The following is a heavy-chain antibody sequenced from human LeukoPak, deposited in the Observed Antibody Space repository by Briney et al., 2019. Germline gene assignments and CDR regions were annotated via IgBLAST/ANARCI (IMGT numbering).Heavy chain of an antibody. Sequence: ASAKVSCKASGYTFTGYFMHWVRQAPGQGLEWMGWINPHSGDTNYAQKFQGRVTMTRDTSISTAYMELSRLRSDDTAVYYCARAEGSNDRMSWGQGTLVTVSS. J-gene: IGHJ5*02. D-gene: IGHD3-22*01. CDR3: ARAEGSNDRMS. CDR2: INPHSGDT. CDR1: GYTFTGYF. V-gene: IGHV1-2*02.